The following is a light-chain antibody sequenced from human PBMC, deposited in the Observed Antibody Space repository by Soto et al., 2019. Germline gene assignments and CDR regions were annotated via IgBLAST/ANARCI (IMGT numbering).Light chain of an antibody. Sequence: QSALAQPASVSGSPGQSITISCTGTSDDVGAYNSVSWYQQLPHKAPQVILYKGTQRPSGVSSRFSGSTSGNAASLTSSGLQAADEADYFCGSSATESTYVFGTGTKLTVL. V-gene: IGLV2-23*01. CDR2: KGT. CDR3: GSSATESTYV. CDR1: SDDVGAYNS. J-gene: IGLJ1*01.